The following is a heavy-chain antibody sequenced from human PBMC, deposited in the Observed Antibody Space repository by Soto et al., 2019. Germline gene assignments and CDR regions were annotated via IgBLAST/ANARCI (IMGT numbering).Heavy chain of an antibody. J-gene: IGHJ4*02. CDR2: ISTSGSTI. CDR3: ARVGAAARIDY. D-gene: IGHD6-13*01. V-gene: IGHV3-48*03. Sequence: GGFMRPSCGAAGVTFSNYEMNWVRQAPGKGLEWVSYISTSGSTIYYADSVKGRFTISRDNAKNSLYLQMNSLRAEDAAVYYCARVGAAARIDYWGQGTLVTVSS. CDR1: GVTFSNYE.